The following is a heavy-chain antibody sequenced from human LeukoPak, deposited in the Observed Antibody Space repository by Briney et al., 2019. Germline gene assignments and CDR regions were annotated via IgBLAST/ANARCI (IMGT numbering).Heavy chain of an antibody. J-gene: IGHJ3*02. V-gene: IGHV1-69*02. CDR3: ILPILGIDTYDQKFPRRVTITAEKSTRTAYMELSSLRSEDTAVYYCASSSSGPPAFDI. CDR2: IIPILGIA. CDR1: GGTFSSYT. Sequence: SVKVSCKASGGTFSSYTISWVRQAPGQGLEWMGRIIPILGIANYAQKFQGRVTMSADKSTSTAYMEFSNLGYEETAGEHRILPILGIDTYDQKFPRRVTITAEKSTRTAYMELSSLRSEDTAVYYCASSSSGPPAFDIWGQGTMFTVSS. D-gene: IGHD5-12*01.